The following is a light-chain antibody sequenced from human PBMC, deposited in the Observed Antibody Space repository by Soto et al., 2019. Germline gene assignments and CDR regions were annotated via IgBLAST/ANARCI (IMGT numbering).Light chain of an antibody. V-gene: IGKV1-39*01. J-gene: IGKJ2*01. CDR3: QQSYTTANT. CDR1: QSISDY. CDR2: GTS. Sequence: DIPMTQFPSSLSASVGDRVTITCRASQSISDYLNWYQKKPGKAPKLLIYGTSYLQSEVPSRFSGRGSGTDFTLTLSSLQLEDFATYFCQQSYTTANTFGQGTRLEIK.